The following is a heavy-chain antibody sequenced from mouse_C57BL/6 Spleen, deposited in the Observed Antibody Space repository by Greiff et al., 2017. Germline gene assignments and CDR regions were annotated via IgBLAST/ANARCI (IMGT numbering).Heavy chain of an antibody. CDR2: ISYDGSN. D-gene: IGHD2-5*01. Sequence: ESGPGLVKPSQSLSLTCSVTGYSITSGYYWNWIRQFPGNKLEWMGYISYDGSNNYNPSLKNRISITRDTSKNQFFLKLNSVTTEDTATYYCARDDSNYEDYYAMDYWGQGTSVTVSS. CDR3: ARDDSNYEDYYAMDY. CDR1: GYSITSGYY. J-gene: IGHJ4*01. V-gene: IGHV3-6*01.